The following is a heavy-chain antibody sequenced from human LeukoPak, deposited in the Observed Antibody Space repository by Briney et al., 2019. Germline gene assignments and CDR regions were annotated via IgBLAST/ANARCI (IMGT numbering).Heavy chain of an antibody. CDR3: ANLGSYHFDD. J-gene: IGHJ4*02. CDR1: GFTFSVYD. CDR2: ISDSGGST. Sequence: PGGSLRLSCAASGFTFSVYDMSWLGQAPGKGLEWVSGISDSGGSTYYADSMKGRFTISSDNYKNTLYLQMNSLRAEDTAVYYCANLGSYHFDDWGQGTLVTVSS. V-gene: IGHV3-23*01. D-gene: IGHD1-26*01.